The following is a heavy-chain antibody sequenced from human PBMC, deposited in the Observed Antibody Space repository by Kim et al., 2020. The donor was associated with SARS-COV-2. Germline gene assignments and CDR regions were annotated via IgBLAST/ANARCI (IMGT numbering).Heavy chain of an antibody. Sequence: SETLSLTCAFSGGSIISSNWWSWVRQPPGKGLEWIGEIYHSGTTNYNPSLKSRVTVSVDKSKNQFSLRLSSVTAADTAVYYCSRAQGGAFDYWGQGTLVT. CDR1: GGSIISSNW. V-gene: IGHV4-4*02. CDR2: IYHSGTT. J-gene: IGHJ4*02. D-gene: IGHD1-26*01. CDR3: SRAQGGAFDY.